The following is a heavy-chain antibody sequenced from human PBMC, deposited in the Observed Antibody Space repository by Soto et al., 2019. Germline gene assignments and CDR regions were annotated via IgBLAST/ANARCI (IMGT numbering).Heavy chain of an antibody. CDR3: ARDNSQYYGSGSYYNNPHGYYYYYMDV. Sequence: ASVKVSCKASGYTFTSYGISWVRQAPGQGLEWMGWISAYNGNTNYAQKLQGRVTMTTDTSTSTAYMELRSLRSDDTAVYYCARDNSQYYGSGSYYNNPHGYYYYYMDVWGKGTTVTVSS. CDR2: ISAYNGNT. CDR1: GYTFTSYG. D-gene: IGHD3-10*01. V-gene: IGHV1-18*01. J-gene: IGHJ6*03.